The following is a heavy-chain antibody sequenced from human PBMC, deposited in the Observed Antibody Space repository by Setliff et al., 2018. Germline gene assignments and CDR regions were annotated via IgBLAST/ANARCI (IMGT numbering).Heavy chain of an antibody. V-gene: IGHV3-7*01. CDR2: IKSDGSER. CDR3: ARDPTRFTKFRGVSIRYFYMDV. J-gene: IGHJ6*03. Sequence: PGGSLRLSCAASGFAFGSSWMSWVRHVPGKGLEWVANIKSDGSERFYGHSVRGRFIVSRDNAKNSLFLQIFDLRVDDTAVYYCARDPTRFTKFRGVSIRYFYMDVWGKGTTVTVS. D-gene: IGHD3-10*01. CDR1: GFAFGSSW.